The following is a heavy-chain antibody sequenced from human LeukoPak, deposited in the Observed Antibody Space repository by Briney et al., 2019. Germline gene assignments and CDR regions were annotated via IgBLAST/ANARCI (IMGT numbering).Heavy chain of an antibody. V-gene: IGHV3-7*05. D-gene: IGHD6-6*01. CDR1: GFTFSSYW. CDR3: ARDPYSSTWSYGMDV. CDR2: IKQDGSEE. Sequence: GGSLRLSCAASGFTFSSYWMSWVRQATGKGLEWVANIKQDGSEEVYVDSVKGRFTISRDNAKSSLFLQMNTLRAEDTAVYYCARDPYSSTWSYGMDVWGQGTTVTVSS. J-gene: IGHJ6*02.